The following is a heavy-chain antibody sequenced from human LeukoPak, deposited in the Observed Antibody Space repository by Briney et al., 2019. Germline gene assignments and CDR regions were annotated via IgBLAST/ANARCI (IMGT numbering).Heavy chain of an antibody. V-gene: IGHV1-69*13. J-gene: IGHJ4*02. CDR3: AKGHIAFDWLAAIDY. CDR1: GGTFSSYA. Sequence: SVKVSCKASGGTFSSYAISWVRQAPGQGLEWMGGIIPIFGTANYAQKFQGRVTITADESTSTAYMELSSLRSEDTAVYYCAKGHIAFDWLAAIDYWGQGTQVTVSP. D-gene: IGHD3-9*01. CDR2: IIPIFGTA.